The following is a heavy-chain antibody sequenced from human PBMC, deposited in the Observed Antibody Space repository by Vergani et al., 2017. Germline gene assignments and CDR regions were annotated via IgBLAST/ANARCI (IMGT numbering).Heavy chain of an antibody. CDR3: ARHKDNVVVPSANRPSVGWFDP. J-gene: IGHJ5*02. Sequence: EVQLVQSGAEVKTPGESLKISCKCSGYSFTSYWIGWVRHLPGKGLEWMGIMYPGDSDTRYSPSFQGKVTISADKYNSTAYLQWSSLKVSDTAMYYCARHKDNVVVPSANRPSVGWFDPWGQGTLVTVSS. CDR1: GYSFTSYW. V-gene: IGHV5-51*01. D-gene: IGHD2-2*01. CDR2: MYPGDSDT.